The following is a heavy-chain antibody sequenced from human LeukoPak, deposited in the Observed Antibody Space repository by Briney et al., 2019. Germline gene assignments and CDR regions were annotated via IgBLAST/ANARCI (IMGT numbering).Heavy chain of an antibody. CDR2: IFGCDSST. V-gene: IGHV3-23*01. CDR3: AKWGDYDILTGYYDSDY. CDR1: GFIFSNYA. J-gene: IGHJ4*02. D-gene: IGHD3-9*01. Sequence: GGSLRLSCAASGFIFSNYAMSWVRQARGKGREWVSAIFGCDSSTYSPDSVSCPFTVSSADPKTTLYLQINTLRAEDTAVYYCAKWGDYDILTGYYDSDYWGQGTLVTVSS.